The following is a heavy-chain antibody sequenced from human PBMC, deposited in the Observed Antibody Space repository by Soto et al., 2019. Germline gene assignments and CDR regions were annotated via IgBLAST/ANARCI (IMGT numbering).Heavy chain of an antibody. D-gene: IGHD2-2*01. Sequence: QVQLVQSGAEVKKPGSSVKVSCKASGGTFSSYTISWVRQAPGQGLEWMGRIIPILGIANYAQKFQGRVTITADNSTSTASMELSSLRSEDTAVYYCARLGPATPDYYYGMDVWGQGTTVTVSS. CDR1: GGTFSSYT. V-gene: IGHV1-69*02. CDR2: IIPILGIA. J-gene: IGHJ6*02. CDR3: ARLGPATPDYYYGMDV.